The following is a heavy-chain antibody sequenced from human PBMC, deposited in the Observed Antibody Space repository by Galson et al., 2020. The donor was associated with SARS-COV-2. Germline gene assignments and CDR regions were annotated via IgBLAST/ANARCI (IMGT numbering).Heavy chain of an antibody. CDR3: ARTYNFWSGYPTIPLDY. CDR1: GFTFSSYS. V-gene: IGHV3-21*01. J-gene: IGHJ4*02. Sequence: GGSLRLSCAASGFTFSSYSMNWVRQAPGKGLEWVSSISSSSSYIYYADSVKGRFTISRDNAKNSLYLQMNSLRAEDTAVYYCARTYNFWSGYPTIPLDYWGQGTLVTVSS. D-gene: IGHD3-3*01. CDR2: ISSSSSYI.